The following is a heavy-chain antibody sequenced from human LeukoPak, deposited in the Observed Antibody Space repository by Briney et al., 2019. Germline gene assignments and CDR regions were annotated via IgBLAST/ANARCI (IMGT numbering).Heavy chain of an antibody. V-gene: IGHV3-33*01. CDR3: ARDQRGFSYSKYYFDY. D-gene: IGHD5-18*01. Sequence: PGRSLRLSCAASGFSFSSYGMHWVRQAPGKGLECVAVIWYDGTNKYYADSVKGRFTISRDNSKNTLYLQMNSLRAEDTAVYYCARDQRGFSYSKYYFDYWGQGTLVTVSS. CDR1: GFSFSSYG. CDR2: IWYDGTNK. J-gene: IGHJ4*02.